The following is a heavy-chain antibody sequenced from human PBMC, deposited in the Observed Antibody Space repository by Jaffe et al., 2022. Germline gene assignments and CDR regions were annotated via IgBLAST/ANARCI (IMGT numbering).Heavy chain of an antibody. Sequence: QVQLVQSGAEVKKPGASVKVSCKASGYTFTGYYMHWVRQAPGQGLEWMGRINPNSGGTNYAQKFQGRVTMTRDTSISTAYMELSRLRSDDTAVYYCAGVRGQGSSSPSHDAFDIWGQGTMVTVSS. J-gene: IGHJ3*02. D-gene: IGHD6-6*01. CDR3: AGVRGQGSSSPSHDAFDI. CDR1: GYTFTGYY. V-gene: IGHV1-2*06. CDR2: INPNSGGT.